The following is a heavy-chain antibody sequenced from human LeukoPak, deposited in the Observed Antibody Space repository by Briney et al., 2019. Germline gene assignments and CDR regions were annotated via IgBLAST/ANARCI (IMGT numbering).Heavy chain of an antibody. CDR3: ARSGYGDYEWFDP. CDR1: GHTFTSYY. CDR2: INPSGGST. J-gene: IGHJ5*02. V-gene: IGHV1-46*01. Sequence: ASVKVSCKASGHTFTSYYMHWVRQAPGQGLEWMGIINPSGGSTSYAQKFQGRVTMTRDTSTSTVYMELSSLRSEDTAVYYCARSGYGDYEWFDPWGQGTLVTVSS. D-gene: IGHD4-17*01.